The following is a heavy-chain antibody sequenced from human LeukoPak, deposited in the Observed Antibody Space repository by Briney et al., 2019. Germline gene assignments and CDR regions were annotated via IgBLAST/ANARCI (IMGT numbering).Heavy chain of an antibody. Sequence: SETLSLTCAVYGGSFSGYYWSWIRQHPGKGLEWIGYIYYSGSTYYNPSLKSRVTISVDTSKNQFSLKLSSVTAADTAVYYCAAMSGYSYGYGFDYWGQEPWSPSPQ. CDR2: IYYSGST. CDR3: AAMSGYSYGYGFDY. D-gene: IGHD5-18*01. J-gene: IGHJ4*01. V-gene: IGHV4-31*11. CDR1: GGSFSGYY.